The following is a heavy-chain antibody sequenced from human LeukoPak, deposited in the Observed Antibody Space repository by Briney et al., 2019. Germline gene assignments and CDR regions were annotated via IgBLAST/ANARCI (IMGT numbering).Heavy chain of an antibody. Sequence: PGGSLRLSCAASGFTFSSYWMSWVRQAPGKGLEWVAVISYDGSNKYYADSVKGRFTISRDNSKNTLYLQMNSLRAEDTAVYYCARGAYYDFWSGPKGNWFDPWGQGTLVTVSS. CDR2: ISYDGSNK. V-gene: IGHV3-30-3*01. CDR3: ARGAYYDFWSGPKGNWFDP. J-gene: IGHJ5*02. CDR1: GFTFSSYW. D-gene: IGHD3-3*01.